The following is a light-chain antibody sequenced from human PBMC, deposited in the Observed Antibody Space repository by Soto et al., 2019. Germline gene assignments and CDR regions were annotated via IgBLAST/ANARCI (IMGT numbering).Light chain of an antibody. Sequence: EIVMTQSPATLSVSPGERATLSCRASQSVSNNLAWYQQKPGRAPRLLIYGASTRATGIPARFSGSGSGTEFTLTIGSLQSEDFAVYYCQQYNNWPRTFGQGTEVEIK. V-gene: IGKV3-15*01. CDR1: QSVSNN. CDR2: GAS. CDR3: QQYNNWPRT. J-gene: IGKJ1*01.